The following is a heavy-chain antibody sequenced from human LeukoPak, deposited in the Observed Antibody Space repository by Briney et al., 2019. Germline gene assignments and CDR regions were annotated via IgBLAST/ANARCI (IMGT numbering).Heavy chain of an antibody. J-gene: IGHJ4*02. V-gene: IGHV1-46*01. Sequence: ASVKVSCKASGYIFTNYQINWVRQAPGQGLEWMGIINPSGGSTSYAQKFQGRVTMTRDMSTSTVYMELSSLRSEDTAVYYCARAGYYDSSGYSDYWGQGTLVTVSS. CDR3: ARAGYYDSSGYSDY. CDR2: INPSGGST. D-gene: IGHD3-22*01. CDR1: GYIFTNYQ.